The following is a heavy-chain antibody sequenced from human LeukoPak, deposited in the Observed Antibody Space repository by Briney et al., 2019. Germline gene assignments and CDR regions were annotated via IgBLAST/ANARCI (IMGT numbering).Heavy chain of an antibody. J-gene: IGHJ5*02. CDR1: GFTFSDYY. D-gene: IGHD1-20*01. CDR2: ISSSSSYT. Sequence: PGGSLRLSCAASGFTFSDYYMSWIRQAPGKGLEWVSYISSSSSYTNYADSVKGRFTISRDNAKNSLYLQMNSLRAEDTAVYYCARAIKYGNWNDGVWFDPWGQGTLVTVSS. CDR3: ARAIKYGNWNDGVWFDP. V-gene: IGHV3-11*05.